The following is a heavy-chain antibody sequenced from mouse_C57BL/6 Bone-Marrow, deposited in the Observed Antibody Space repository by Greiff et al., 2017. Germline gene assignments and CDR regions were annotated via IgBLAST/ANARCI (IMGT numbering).Heavy chain of an antibody. D-gene: IGHD3-2*02. Sequence: QVQLQQPGAELVKPGASVTLSCKASGYTFTSYWITWVKQRPGQGLEWIGDIYPGSGSTYYHEKFKSKATLTVDTSSSTAYMQLSSLTSEDSAVYYCARDSSGPVDDWGKGTTLTVSS. V-gene: IGHV1-55*01. CDR2: IYPGSGST. CDR3: ARDSSGPVDD. J-gene: IGHJ2*01. CDR1: GYTFTSYW.